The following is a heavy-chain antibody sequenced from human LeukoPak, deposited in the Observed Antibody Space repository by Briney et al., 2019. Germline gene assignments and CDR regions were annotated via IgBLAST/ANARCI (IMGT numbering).Heavy chain of an antibody. J-gene: IGHJ4*02. V-gene: IGHV4-61*01. CDR3: ARSPQHYNFWSGYSTYFDY. D-gene: IGHD3-3*01. Sequence: PSETLSLTCTVSGGSVSSGSFYWSWIRQPPGKGLEWIGKIYHSGSTNYNPYLKSRVTISVDTSKNQISLKLSSVTAADTAVYYCARSPQHYNFWSGYSTYFDYWGQGTLVTVSS. CDR2: IYHSGST. CDR1: GGSVSSGSFY.